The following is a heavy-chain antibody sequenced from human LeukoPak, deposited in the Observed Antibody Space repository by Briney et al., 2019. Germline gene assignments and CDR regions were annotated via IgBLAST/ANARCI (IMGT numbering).Heavy chain of an antibody. CDR3: ARLPSPHDYGDYSWDY. D-gene: IGHD4-17*01. CDR2: IIPIFGTA. V-gene: IGHV1-69*05. J-gene: IGHJ4*02. CDR1: GGTFSSYA. Sequence: SVKVSCKASGGTFSSYAISWVRPAPGQGLEWMGGIIPIFGTANYAQKFQGRVTITTDESTSTAYMELSSLRSEDTAVYYCARLPSPHDYGDYSWDYWGQGTLVTVSS.